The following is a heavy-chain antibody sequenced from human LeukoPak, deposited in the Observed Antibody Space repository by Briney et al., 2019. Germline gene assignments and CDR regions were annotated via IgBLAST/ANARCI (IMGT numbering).Heavy chain of an antibody. Sequence: GGPLRLSCAASGFTVFSNYMSWVRQATGKGLEWVSVIYSDGTTYYADSVQGRFTISRDNSKNTVYLQMKSLRAEDTAVYFCARERSYYYYYMDVWGKGTTVTVSS. CDR1: GFTVFSNY. V-gene: IGHV3-53*01. CDR3: ARERSYYYYYMDV. CDR2: IYSDGTT. D-gene: IGHD3-10*01. J-gene: IGHJ6*03.